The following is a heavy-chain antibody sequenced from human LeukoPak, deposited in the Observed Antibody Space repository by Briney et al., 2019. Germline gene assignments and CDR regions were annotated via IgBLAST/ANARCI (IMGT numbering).Heavy chain of an antibody. CDR2: ISSSGSTK. J-gene: IGHJ4*02. CDR1: GFTFSDYY. Sequence: GGSLRLSCAASGFTFSDYYMSWIRQAPGKGLEWVSYISSSGSTKYYADSVKGRFTISRDNAKNSYLQLNSLRAEDTAVYYCARDGHAYGRGSPHYWGQGTLVTVSS. V-gene: IGHV3-11*01. CDR3: ARDGHAYGRGSPHY. D-gene: IGHD3-10*01.